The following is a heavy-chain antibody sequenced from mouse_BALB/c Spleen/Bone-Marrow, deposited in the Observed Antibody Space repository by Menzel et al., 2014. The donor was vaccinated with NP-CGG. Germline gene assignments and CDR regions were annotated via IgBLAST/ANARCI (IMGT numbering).Heavy chain of an antibody. J-gene: IGHJ4*01. CDR2: ITNGGDNT. V-gene: IGHV5-12-1*01. CDR1: GFAFSRYD. Sequence: EVKLMESGGGLVKPGGSLKLSCAASGFAFSRYDMSWVRQTPEKRLEWVAYITNGGDNTYYPDTVKGRFTISRDNAKNTLYLQMSSLKSEDTAMYYCVRRKNYYAMDYWGQGTSVTVSS. CDR3: VRRKNYYAMDY.